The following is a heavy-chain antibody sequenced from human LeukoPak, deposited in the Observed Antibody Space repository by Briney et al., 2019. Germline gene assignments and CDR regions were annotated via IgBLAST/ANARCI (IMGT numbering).Heavy chain of an antibody. V-gene: IGHV4-38-2*02. CDR3: ASRSYYYDSSGYSSPN. CDR2: IYHSGST. CDR1: GYSISSGYY. D-gene: IGHD3-22*01. Sequence: SETLSLTCTVSGYSISSGYYWAWIRQPPGKGLEWIGYIYHSGSTNYNPSLKSRVTISVDKSKNQFSLKLSSVTAADTAVYYCASRSYYYDSSGYSSPNWGQGTLVTVSS. J-gene: IGHJ4*02.